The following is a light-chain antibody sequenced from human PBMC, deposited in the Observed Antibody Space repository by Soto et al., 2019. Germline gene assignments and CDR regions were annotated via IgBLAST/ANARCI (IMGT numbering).Light chain of an antibody. V-gene: IGKV1-39*01. CDR1: QHVDRY. CDR3: QQSSNIPWT. CDR2: SAS. J-gene: IGKJ1*01. Sequence: DIQMTQSPSSLSASVGDSVTITCRTSQHVDRYLSWYQQIPGRAPKLLIYSASSLVSGVPPRFRGSASGTEFTLSISGLQREDFATYFCQQSSNIPWTFGQGTKV.